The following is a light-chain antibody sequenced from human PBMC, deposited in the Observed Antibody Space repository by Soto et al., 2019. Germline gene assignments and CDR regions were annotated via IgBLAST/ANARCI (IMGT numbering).Light chain of an antibody. CDR1: QSLTSW. Sequence: DIQMTQSPSTLSASVGDRVTITCRASQSLTSWLAWYQQKPGSAPKLLTYKPSTLESGVPSRFSGTGSGTEFTLTISSLQTDDFATYFCQHFDNFRWTFGQGTRVEVK. J-gene: IGKJ1*01. CDR3: QHFDNFRWT. CDR2: KPS. V-gene: IGKV1-5*03.